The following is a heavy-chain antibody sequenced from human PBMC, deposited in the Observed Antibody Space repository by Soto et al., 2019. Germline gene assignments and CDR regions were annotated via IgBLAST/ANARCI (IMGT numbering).Heavy chain of an antibody. J-gene: IGHJ4*02. CDR1: GFTFSSYA. V-gene: IGHV3-30-3*01. Sequence: QVQLVESGGGVVQPGRSLRLSCAASGFTFSSYAMHWVRQAPGKGLEWVAVISYDGSNKYDADSVRGRFTISRDISQNTLYLQMNSLRAEDTAVYYCARAGGLLLDYWGQGNLVTVSS. CDR3: ARAGGLLLDY. D-gene: IGHD2-15*01. CDR2: ISYDGSNK.